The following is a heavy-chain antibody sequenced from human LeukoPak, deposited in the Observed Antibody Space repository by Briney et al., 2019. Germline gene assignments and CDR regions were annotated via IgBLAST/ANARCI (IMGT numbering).Heavy chain of an antibody. CDR1: GYTFTSYY. CDR2: ISAYNGNT. J-gene: IGHJ4*02. D-gene: IGHD5-12*01. V-gene: IGHV1-18*04. CDR3: ARDGPRGYDVGSIDY. Sequence: VSVKVSCKASGYTFTSYYMHWVRQAPGQGLEWMGWISAYNGNTNYAQKLQGRVTMTTDTSTSTAYMELRSLRSDDTAVYYCARDGPRGYDVGSIDYWGQGTLVTVSS.